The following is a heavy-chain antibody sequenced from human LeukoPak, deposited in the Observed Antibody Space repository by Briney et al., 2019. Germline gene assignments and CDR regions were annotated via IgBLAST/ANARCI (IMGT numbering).Heavy chain of an antibody. J-gene: IGHJ5*02. D-gene: IGHD3-3*01. CDR2: ISSSGSTI. V-gene: IGHV3-48*03. CDR3: ATLYYDFWSGWFDP. Sequence: GGSLRLSCAASGFTFSSYEMNWVRQAPGKGLEWVSYISSSGSTIYYADSVKGRFTISRDNAKNSLYLQMNSLRAEDTAVYYCATLYYDFWSGWFDPWGQGTPVTVSS. CDR1: GFTFSSYE.